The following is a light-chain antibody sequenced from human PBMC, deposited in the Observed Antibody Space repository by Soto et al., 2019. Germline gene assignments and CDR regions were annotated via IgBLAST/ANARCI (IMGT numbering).Light chain of an antibody. J-gene: IGLJ7*01. CDR2: DGR. V-gene: IGLV2-23*01. Sequence: QSALTQPASVSGSPGQSITISCTGTSCDLGSYDLVSWYQQPPGKAHNLILFDGRQRPAGVANRFSGSKATYAASLTISVLPADDEADYYCSSYAGSSTSVFGGGTKLTVL. CDR1: SCDLGSYDL. CDR3: SSYAGSSTSV.